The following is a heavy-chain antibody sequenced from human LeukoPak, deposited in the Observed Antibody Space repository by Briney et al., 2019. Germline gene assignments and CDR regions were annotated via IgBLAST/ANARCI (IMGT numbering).Heavy chain of an antibody. D-gene: IGHD2-15*01. CDR2: ISYDGSSK. Sequence: GGSLRLSCAASGFTFSSYAMHWVRQAPGKGLEWVAVISYDGSSKYYADSVKGRFTISRDNSKNTLYLQMNSLRAEDTAVYYCARGAVAARVVYFDYWGQGTLVTVSS. CDR3: ARGAVAARVVYFDY. V-gene: IGHV3-30-3*01. CDR1: GFTFSSYA. J-gene: IGHJ4*02.